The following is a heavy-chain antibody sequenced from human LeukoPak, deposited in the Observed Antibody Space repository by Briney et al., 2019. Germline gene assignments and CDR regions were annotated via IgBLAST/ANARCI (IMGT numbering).Heavy chain of an antibody. V-gene: IGHV4-61*08. CDR2: IYYSGST. CDR3: ARDTGAGKGSLDY. CDR1: GVSISSGGYY. J-gene: IGHJ4*02. Sequence: PSETLSLTCTVSGVSISSGGYYWSWIRQHPGKGLEWIGYIYYSGSTNYNPSLKSRVTISVDTSKNQFSLKLSSVTAADTAVYYCARDTGAGKGSLDYWGQGTLVTVSS. D-gene: IGHD1-26*01.